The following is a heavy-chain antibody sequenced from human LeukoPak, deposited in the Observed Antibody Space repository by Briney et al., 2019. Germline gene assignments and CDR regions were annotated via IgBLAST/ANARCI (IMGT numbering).Heavy chain of an antibody. CDR1: GFTFRTYS. J-gene: IGHJ4*02. Sequence: GGSLRLYCAASGFTFRTYSMNWVRQAPGKGLEWVSSISSSSNFIYYTASEKGRFTISRDNAKNSLYLQMNSLRAEDTAVYCCARGDSSNWYPIYWGQGTLITVSS. CDR3: ARGDSSNWYPIY. D-gene: IGHD6-13*01. CDR2: ISSSSNFI. V-gene: IGHV3-21*01.